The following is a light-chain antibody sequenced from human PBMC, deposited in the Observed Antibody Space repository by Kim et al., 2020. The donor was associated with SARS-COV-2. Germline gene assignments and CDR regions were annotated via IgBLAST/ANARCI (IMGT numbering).Light chain of an antibody. V-gene: IGKV3-15*01. J-gene: IGKJ3*01. Sequence: PGERVTLACRASQSMNSDLAWYQQKPGQAPRLLIYGASTRAPGIPARFSGSGSGTEFTLTISSLQSEDFAVYHCQQYNKWPPAFTFGPGTKVDIK. CDR3: QQYNKWPPAFT. CDR2: GAS. CDR1: QSMNSD.